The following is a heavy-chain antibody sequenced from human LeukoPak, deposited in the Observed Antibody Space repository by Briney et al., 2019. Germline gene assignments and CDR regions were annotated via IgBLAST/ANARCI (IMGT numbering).Heavy chain of an antibody. Sequence: VASVKVSCKASGGTFSSYAISWVRQAPGQGLEWMGGIIPIFGTANYAQKFQGRVTITADESTSTAYMELSSLRSEDTAVYYCARTPITMVRGVIIMPRNNSGYMDVWGKGTTVTVSS. CDR1: GGTFSSYA. V-gene: IGHV1-69*13. CDR2: IIPIFGTA. CDR3: ARTPITMVRGVIIMPRNNSGYMDV. J-gene: IGHJ6*03. D-gene: IGHD3-10*01.